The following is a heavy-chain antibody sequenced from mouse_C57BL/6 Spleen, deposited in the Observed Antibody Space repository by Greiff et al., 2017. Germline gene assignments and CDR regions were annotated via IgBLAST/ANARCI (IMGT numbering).Heavy chain of an antibody. J-gene: IGHJ3*01. CDR1: GYTFTSYG. Sequence: QVQLQQSGAELARPGASVKLSCKASGYTFTSYGISWVKQRPGQGLEWIGELYPGSGNTYYNEKFKGKATLTADKSSSTAYMELRSLTTEDSAVYFCSTYCGSPTGFDYWGQGTLVTVSS. D-gene: IGHD2-10*01. V-gene: IGHV1-81*01. CDR3: STYCGSPTGFDY. CDR2: LYPGSGNT.